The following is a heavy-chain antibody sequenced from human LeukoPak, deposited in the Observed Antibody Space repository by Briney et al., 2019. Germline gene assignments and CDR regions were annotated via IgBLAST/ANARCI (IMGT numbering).Heavy chain of an antibody. CDR2: IIPIFGTA. CDR1: GGTFSSYA. Sequence: SVKVSCKASGGTFSSYAISWVRQAPGQGLERMGGIIPIFGTANYAQKFQGRVTITTDESTGTAYMELSSLRSEDTAVYYCARAGTSMTTVTSFDYWGQGTLVTVSS. CDR3: ARAGTSMTTVTSFDY. D-gene: IGHD4-11*01. J-gene: IGHJ4*02. V-gene: IGHV1-69*05.